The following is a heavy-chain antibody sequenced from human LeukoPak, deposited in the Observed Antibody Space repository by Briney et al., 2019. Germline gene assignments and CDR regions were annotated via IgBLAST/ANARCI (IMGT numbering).Heavy chain of an antibody. J-gene: IGHJ5*02. CDR2: ISNSGSTI. V-gene: IGHV3-11*01. CDR3: ARDYYASESYYNPS. D-gene: IGHD3-10*01. CDR1: GLTFRDYF. Sequence: GGSLRLSCAASGLTFRDYFMSWIRQAPQKGLEWVSFISNSGSTIYYADSVKGRFTISRDNAKNSLYLQMNSLRAEDTAVYYCARDYYASESYYNPSWGQGTLVTVSS.